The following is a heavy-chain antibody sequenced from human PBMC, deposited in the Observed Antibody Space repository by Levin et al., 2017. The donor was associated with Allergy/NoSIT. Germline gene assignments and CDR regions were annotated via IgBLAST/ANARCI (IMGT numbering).Heavy chain of an antibody. D-gene: IGHD3-10*01. CDR2: ISRSSSNI. V-gene: IGHV3-48*01. CDR3: ARGEHYGSGSFDY. Sequence: GGSLRLSCAASGFTFSSYSMNWVRQAPGKGLEWVSYISRSSSNIYYADSVKGRFTISRDNAKNSLYLQMNSLRAEDTAVYYCARGEHYGSGSFDYWGQGTLVTVSS. CDR1: GFTFSSYS. J-gene: IGHJ4*02.